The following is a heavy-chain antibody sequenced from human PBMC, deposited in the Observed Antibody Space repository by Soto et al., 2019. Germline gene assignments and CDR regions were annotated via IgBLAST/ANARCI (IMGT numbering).Heavy chain of an antibody. CDR2: IIPIFGTA. J-gene: IGHJ4*02. D-gene: IGHD2-15*01. V-gene: IGHV1-69*13. Sequence: ASVKVSCKASGGTFSSYAISWVRQAPGQGLEWMGGIIPIFGTANYAQKFQGRVTITADESTSTAYMELSSLRSEDTAVYYCAREVGGGYCSGGSCPRYYFDYWGQGTLVTVSS. CDR3: AREVGGGYCSGGSCPRYYFDY. CDR1: GGTFSSYA.